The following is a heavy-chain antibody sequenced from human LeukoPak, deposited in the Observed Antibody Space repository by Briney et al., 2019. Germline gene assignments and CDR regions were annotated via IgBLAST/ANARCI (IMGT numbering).Heavy chain of an antibody. CDR3: ARAYSPPQWSPFDY. Sequence: SETLSLTCTVSAGFVSNSNYYWGWIRQPPGKGLEWIGSIYYSGSTYYKPSLKSRVTISLDTSKNQFSLKLSSVTAADTAVYYCARAYSPPQWSPFDYWGQGTLVTVSS. CDR2: IYYSGST. J-gene: IGHJ4*02. V-gene: IGHV4-39*07. CDR1: AGFVSNSNYY. D-gene: IGHD6-13*01.